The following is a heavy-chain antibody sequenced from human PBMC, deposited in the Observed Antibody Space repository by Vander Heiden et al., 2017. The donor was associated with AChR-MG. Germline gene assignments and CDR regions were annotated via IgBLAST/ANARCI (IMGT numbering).Heavy chain of an antibody. CDR3: AKIPPNALAWYYYYMDV. Sequence: EVQLLESGGGLVQPGGSVRLSCAASGFTFSSYAMSWVRQCPGNELAWVSAIRGSGGSTYYADSVKGRFTIARDNSKNTLYLQMNSLRAEDTAVYYCAKIPPNALAWYYYYMDVWGKGTTVTVSS. D-gene: IGHD2-8*01. V-gene: IGHV3-23*01. CDR2: IRGSGGST. CDR1: GFTFSSYA. J-gene: IGHJ6*03.